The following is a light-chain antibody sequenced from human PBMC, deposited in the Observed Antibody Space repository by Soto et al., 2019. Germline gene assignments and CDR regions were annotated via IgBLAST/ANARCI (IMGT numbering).Light chain of an antibody. V-gene: IGKV3-11*01. CDR1: QSVSAY. Sequence: EIVLTQSPATLSLSPGERATLSCRASQSVSAYLAWYQQKPGQAPRLLIYDASNRATGIPARFSGSGSGTDFTLTINGLELEDFAVYYCQHRGNGPRTSGQGTKVEIK. J-gene: IGKJ1*01. CDR3: QHRGNGPRT. CDR2: DAS.